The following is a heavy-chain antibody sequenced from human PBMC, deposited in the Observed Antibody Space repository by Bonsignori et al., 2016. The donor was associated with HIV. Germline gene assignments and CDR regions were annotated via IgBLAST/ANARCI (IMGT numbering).Heavy chain of an antibody. Sequence: EVQLVESGGGLVQPGGTLRVSCAASGFVFRDYGMAWVRQAPGKGLEWVSSISGDGERTYYGDSVKGRFTISSDSSKNTLYLQMNSLTAEDTAVYYCAKYGSGSYAPFEYWAREPWSP. D-gene: IGHD3-10*01. CDR3: AKYGSGSYAPFEY. CDR1: GFVFRDYG. CDR2: ISGDGERT. J-gene: IGHJ4*02. V-gene: IGHV3-23*04.